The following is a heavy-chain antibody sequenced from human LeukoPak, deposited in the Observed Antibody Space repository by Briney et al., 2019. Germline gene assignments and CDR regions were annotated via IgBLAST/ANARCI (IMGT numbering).Heavy chain of an antibody. V-gene: IGHV3-30-3*01. CDR3: ARDISGYYYFDY. CDR2: ISYDGTNK. CDR1: AFTFSTYA. Sequence: GGSLRLSCAASAFTFSTYAMHWVRQAPGKGLEWVAVISYDGTNKYYADSVKGRFTISRDNSKNTLYLQMNSLRAEDTAVYYCARDISGYYYFDYWGQGTLVTVSS. D-gene: IGHD3-22*01. J-gene: IGHJ4*02.